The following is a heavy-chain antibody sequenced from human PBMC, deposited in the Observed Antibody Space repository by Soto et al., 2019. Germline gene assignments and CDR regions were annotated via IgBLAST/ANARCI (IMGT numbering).Heavy chain of an antibody. CDR3: ARDPSHSYYTLFYYFDY. D-gene: IGHD1-26*01. Sequence: GGSLRLSCAASGFTFSTYAMSWVRQAPGKGLEWVSAISGSGSNTYYADSVKGRFTISRDDSKSTLYLQMNSLRAEDAAVYYCARDPSHSYYTLFYYFDYWGQGTLVTVSS. V-gene: IGHV3-23*01. CDR1: GFTFSTYA. J-gene: IGHJ4*02. CDR2: ISGSGSNT.